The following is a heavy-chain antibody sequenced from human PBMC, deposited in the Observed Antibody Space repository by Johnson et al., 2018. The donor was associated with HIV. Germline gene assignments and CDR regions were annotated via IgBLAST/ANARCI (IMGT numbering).Heavy chain of an antibody. J-gene: IGHJ3*02. Sequence: QMQLVESGGGVVQIGRSLRLSCAASGFTFSTYAMHWVRQAPGKGLEWLAVISYDGNNKFYADSVKGRFTISRDNSKNTLYLQMNSLRAEDTAMYYCAKMAGSYSSPVPFPVKKPREDAFDIWGQGTMVTVSS. D-gene: IGHD1-26*01. CDR3: AKMAGSYSSPVPFPVKKPREDAFDI. V-gene: IGHV3-30-3*01. CDR2: ISYDGNNK. CDR1: GFTFSTYA.